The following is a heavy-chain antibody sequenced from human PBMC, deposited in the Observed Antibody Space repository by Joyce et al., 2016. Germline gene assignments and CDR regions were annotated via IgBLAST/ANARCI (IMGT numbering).Heavy chain of an antibody. J-gene: IGHJ6*02. CDR3: ARVGISNYYAMDV. D-gene: IGHD2-2*01. CDR1: GSTFSSCS. V-gene: IGHV3-21*01. Sequence: QLVESGGGVVKAGGSPRLSCEASGSTFSSCSMSWFCQAPGKGLEWVAAISATSYYVFHAETVRGRFTVYRDNAKKTLYLQMNSLRAEDSAVFYCARVGISNYYAMDVWGQGTTVTVSS. CDR2: ISATSYYV.